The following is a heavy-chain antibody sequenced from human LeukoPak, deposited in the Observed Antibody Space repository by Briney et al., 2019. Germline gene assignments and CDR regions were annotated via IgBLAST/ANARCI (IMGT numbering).Heavy chain of an antibody. Sequence: SEPLSLTCTVSGGSISRSPYFWAWIRQPPGKGLEWLGMIYYNGTTYYNPSLKSRVTISVDTSKNQFSLKLSSVTAADTAVYYCARRGLYGSSPFDPWGQGTLVTVSS. V-gene: IGHV4-39*01. D-gene: IGHD2-2*01. CDR2: IYYNGTT. CDR3: ARRGLYGSSPFDP. CDR1: GGSISRSPYF. J-gene: IGHJ5*02.